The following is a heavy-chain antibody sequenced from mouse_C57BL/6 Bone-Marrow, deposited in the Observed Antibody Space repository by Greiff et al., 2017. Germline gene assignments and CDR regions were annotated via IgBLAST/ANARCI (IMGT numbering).Heavy chain of an antibody. CDR3: ARLPITTVVGFDY. J-gene: IGHJ2*01. V-gene: IGHV5-6*01. CDR1: GFTFSSYG. CDR2: LSRGGSYT. D-gene: IGHD1-1*01. Sequence: EVHLVESGGDLVKPGGSLKLSCAASGFTFSSYGMSWVRQTPDKRLEWVATLSRGGSYTYYPDSVKVRFTNSRDKAKNTMYRQMSSLKSEDTAMYYCARLPITTVVGFDYWGQGTTLTVSS.